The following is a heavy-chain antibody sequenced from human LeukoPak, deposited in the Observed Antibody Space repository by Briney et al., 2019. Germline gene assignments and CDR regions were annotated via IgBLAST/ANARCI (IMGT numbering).Heavy chain of an antibody. CDR1: GFTFDDYA. D-gene: IGHD3-22*01. Sequence: GRSLRLSCAASGFTFDDYAMHWFRQAPGKGLEWVSGISWNSGSIGYADSVKGRFTISRDNAKNSLYLQMNSLRAEDTALYYCAKDLGWRDSSAYYYFDYWGQGTLVTVSS. CDR2: ISWNSGSI. V-gene: IGHV3-9*01. CDR3: AKDLGWRDSSAYYYFDY. J-gene: IGHJ4*02.